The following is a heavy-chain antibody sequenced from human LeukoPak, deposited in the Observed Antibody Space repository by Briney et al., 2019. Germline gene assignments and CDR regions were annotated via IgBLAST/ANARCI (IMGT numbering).Heavy chain of an antibody. CDR2: INPSGGST. V-gene: IGHV1-46*01. CDR1: GYTFTSYY. Sequence: ASVKVSCKASGYTFTSYYMHWVRQAPGQGLEWMGLINPSGGSTGYAQKFQGRVTMTRDTSTSTVYMELSSLRSEDTAVYYCARSYDFWSGYYPLDYWGQGTLVTVSS. D-gene: IGHD3-3*01. J-gene: IGHJ4*02. CDR3: ARSYDFWSGYYPLDY.